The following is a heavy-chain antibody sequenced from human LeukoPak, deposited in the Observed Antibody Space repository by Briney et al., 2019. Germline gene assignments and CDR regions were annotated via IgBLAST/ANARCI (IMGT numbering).Heavy chain of an antibody. D-gene: IGHD3-16*02. J-gene: IGHJ4*02. Sequence: SETLSLTCAVYGGSFSGYYWSWIRQPPGKGLEWIGEINHSGSTNYNPSLKSRVTISVDTSKNQFSLKLSSVTAADTAVYYCASRRGDYVWGSYRRPFDYWGQGTLVTVSP. V-gene: IGHV4-34*01. CDR2: INHSGST. CDR3: ASRRGDYVWGSYRRPFDY. CDR1: GGSFSGYY.